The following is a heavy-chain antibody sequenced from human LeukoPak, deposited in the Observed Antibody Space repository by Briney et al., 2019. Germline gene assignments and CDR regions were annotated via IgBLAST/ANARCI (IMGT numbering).Heavy chain of an antibody. CDR2: IIPILGIA. CDR1: GGTFSSYA. D-gene: IGHD6-19*01. J-gene: IGHJ6*02. CDR3: ARRQWLPLHYYYGMDV. Sequence: SVKVSCKASGGTFSSYAISWVRQAPGQGLEWMGRIIPILGIANYAQKFQGRVTITADKSTSTAYMELSSLRSEDTAVYYCARRQWLPLHYYYGMDVWGQGTTVTVSS. V-gene: IGHV1-69*04.